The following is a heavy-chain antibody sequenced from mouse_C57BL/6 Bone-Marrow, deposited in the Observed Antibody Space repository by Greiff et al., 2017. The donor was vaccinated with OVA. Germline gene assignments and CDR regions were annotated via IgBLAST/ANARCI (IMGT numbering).Heavy chain of an antibody. J-gene: IGHJ1*03. D-gene: IGHD4-1*02. Sequence: QVQLQQPGTELVKPGASVKLSCKASGYTFTSYWLHWVKQRPGQGLEWIGVINPSNGGTNYNKKFKSKATLTVDTSSSTAYMQLSSLTSEDSAVYYCASNWEGWYFDVWGTGTTVTVSS. V-gene: IGHV1-53*01. CDR2: INPSNGGT. CDR3: ASNWEGWYFDV. CDR1: GYTFTSYW.